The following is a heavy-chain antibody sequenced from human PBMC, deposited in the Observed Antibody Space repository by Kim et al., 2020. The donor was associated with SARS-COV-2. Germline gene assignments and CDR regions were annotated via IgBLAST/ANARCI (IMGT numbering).Heavy chain of an antibody. Sequence: SETLSLTCTVSGGSISSGGYYWSWIRQHPGKGLEWIVYIYYSGSTYYNPPIKSRVTISVDTSKNQFSLKLSSMPAADTTVYYCARGRITIFGVVRDSFDIWGQGTMVTVSS. CDR1: GGSISSGGYY. D-gene: IGHD3-3*01. CDR3: ARGRITIFGVVRDSFDI. V-gene: IGHV4-31*03. J-gene: IGHJ3*02. CDR2: IYYSGST.